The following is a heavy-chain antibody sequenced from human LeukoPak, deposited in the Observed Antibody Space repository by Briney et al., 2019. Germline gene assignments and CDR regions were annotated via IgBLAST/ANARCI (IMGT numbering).Heavy chain of an antibody. J-gene: IGHJ6*02. D-gene: IGHD3-3*01. CDR3: ARCSPTRRFWSGYYRRLDYYGMDV. V-gene: IGHV3-33*01. CDR1: GFPFSSYG. Sequence: GGPLRLPFAPSGFPFSSYGMPWARKAPGKGREGVAVIWYDGSNKYYADSVKGRFTISKDNSKNTLYLQMNSLRAEDTAVYYCARCSPTRRFWSGYYRRLDYYGMDVWGQGTTVTVSS. CDR2: IWYDGSNK.